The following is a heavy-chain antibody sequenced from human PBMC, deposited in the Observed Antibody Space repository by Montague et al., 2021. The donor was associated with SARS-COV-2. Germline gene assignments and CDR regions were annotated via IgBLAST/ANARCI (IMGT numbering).Heavy chain of an antibody. CDR2: IWYDGSNK. D-gene: IGHD3-16*01. Sequence: SLRLPCAASGFTFSSYGMHWVRQAPGKGLEWVAVIWYDGSNKYYADSAKGRFTISRDNSKNTLYLQMSSLRAEDTAVYYCARDLFWGTDSGTQQRRDYWGQGTLVTVSS. CDR1: GFTFSSYG. CDR3: ARDLFWGTDSGTQQRRDY. J-gene: IGHJ4*02. V-gene: IGHV3-33*01.